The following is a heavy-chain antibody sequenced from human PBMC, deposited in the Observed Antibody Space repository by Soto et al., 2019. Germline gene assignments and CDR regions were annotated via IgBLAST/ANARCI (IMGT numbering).Heavy chain of an antibody. CDR1: GYTFTSYG. CDR3: ARSSGSAYRFAP. CDR2: ISAYNGNT. Sequence: QVQLVQSGAEVKKPGASVKVSCKASGYTFTSYGISWVRQAPGQGLEWMGWISAYNGNTNYAQKLQGRGTMTTATSTSTAYMELRSLRSDATAVYYCARSSGSAYRFAPWGQGTLVTVSS. J-gene: IGHJ5*02. D-gene: IGHD2-21*01. V-gene: IGHV1-18*01.